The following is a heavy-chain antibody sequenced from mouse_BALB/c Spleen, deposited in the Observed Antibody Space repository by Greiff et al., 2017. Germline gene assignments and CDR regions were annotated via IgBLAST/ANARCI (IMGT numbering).Heavy chain of an antibody. CDR3: ARPRQSYYYAMDY. V-gene: IGHV3-8*02. CDR2: ISYSGST. CDR1: GDSITSGY. Sequence: EVQLQESGPSLVKPSQTLSLTCSVTGDSITSGYWNWIRKFPGNKLEYMGYISYSGSTHYNPSLKSRISITRDTSKNQYYLQLNSVTTEDTATYYCARPRQSYYYAMDYWGQGTSVTVSS. J-gene: IGHJ4*01. D-gene: IGHD3-2*01.